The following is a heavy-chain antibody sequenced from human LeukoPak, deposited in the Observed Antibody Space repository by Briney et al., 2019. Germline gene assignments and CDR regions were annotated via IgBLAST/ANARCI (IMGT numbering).Heavy chain of an antibody. CDR1: GFTFSSYW. Sequence: PGGSLRLSCAASGFTFSSYWMSWVRQAPGKGLEWVANIKQDGSEKYYVDSVKGRFTTSRDNAKNSLYLQMNSLRAEDTAVYYCARDEMATNPTLPFDYWGQGTLVTVSS. CDR3: ARDEMATNPTLPFDY. V-gene: IGHV3-7*01. CDR2: IKQDGSEK. J-gene: IGHJ4*02. D-gene: IGHD5-24*01.